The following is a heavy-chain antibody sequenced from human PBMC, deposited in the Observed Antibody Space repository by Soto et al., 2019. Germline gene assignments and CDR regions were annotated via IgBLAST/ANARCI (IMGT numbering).Heavy chain of an antibody. Sequence: SETLSLTCTVSGGSISSYYWSWIRQPPGKGLEWIGYIYYSGSTNYNPSLKGRVTISVDTSKNQFSLKLSSVTAADTAVYYCARDIMGTNYYYYGMDAWGQGTTVTVSS. D-gene: IGHD2-8*01. CDR3: ARDIMGTNYYYYGMDA. CDR1: GGSISSYY. V-gene: IGHV4-59*01. J-gene: IGHJ6*02. CDR2: IYYSGST.